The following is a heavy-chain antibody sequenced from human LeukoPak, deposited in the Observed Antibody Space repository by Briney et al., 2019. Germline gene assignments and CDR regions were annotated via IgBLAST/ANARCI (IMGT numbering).Heavy chain of an antibody. CDR1: GGSISSGGYY. CDR3: ARGAYYYDSSGYYAC. V-gene: IGHV4-61*08. CDR2: IYYSGST. J-gene: IGHJ4*02. D-gene: IGHD3-22*01. Sequence: SETLSLTCTVSGGSISSGGYYWSWIRQPPGKGLEWIGYIYYSGSTNYNPSLKSRVTISVDTSKNQFSLKLSSVTAADTAVYYCARGAYYYDSSGYYACWGQGTLVTVSS.